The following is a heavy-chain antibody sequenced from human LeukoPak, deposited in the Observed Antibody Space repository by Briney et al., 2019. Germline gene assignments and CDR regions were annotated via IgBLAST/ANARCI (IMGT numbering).Heavy chain of an antibody. V-gene: IGHV4-59*06. Sequence: SETLSLTCAVYGESLSKYYWTWIRQPPGKGLEWIGYIYYSGSTYYNPSLKSRVTISVDTSKNQFSLKLSSVTAADTAVYYCARVKSEKLWHFDYWGQGTLVTVSS. CDR3: ARVKSEKLWHFDY. CDR1: GESLSKYY. D-gene: IGHD3-10*01. CDR2: IYYSGST. J-gene: IGHJ4*02.